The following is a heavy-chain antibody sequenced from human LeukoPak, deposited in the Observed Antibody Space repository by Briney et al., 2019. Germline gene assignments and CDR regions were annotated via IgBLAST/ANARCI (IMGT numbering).Heavy chain of an antibody. CDR1: SGSISSSSYY. CDR2: IYYSGST. V-gene: IGHV4-39*01. J-gene: IGHJ3*02. CDR3: ASYQLLLIYAFDI. Sequence: SETLSLTCTVSSGSISSSSYYWGWIRQPPGKGLEWIGSIYYSGSTYYNPSLKSRVTISVDTSKNQFSLKLSSVTAADTAVYYCASYQLLLIYAFDIWGQGTMVTVSS. D-gene: IGHD2-2*01.